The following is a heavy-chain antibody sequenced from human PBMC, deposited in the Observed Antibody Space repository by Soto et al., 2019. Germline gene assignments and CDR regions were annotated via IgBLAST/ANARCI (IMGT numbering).Heavy chain of an antibody. CDR1: GGTFSSHA. V-gene: IGHV1-69*06. J-gene: IGHJ6*02. CDR3: ARSVWDSGFVEWLRYYYYYGMDV. D-gene: IGHD3-3*01. Sequence: ASVKVSCKASGGTFSSHAISWVRQAPGQGLEWMGGIIPIFGTANYAQKFQGRVTITADKSTSTAYMELSSLRSEDTAVYYCARSVWDSGFVEWLRYYYYYGMDVWGQGTTVTVSS. CDR2: IIPIFGTA.